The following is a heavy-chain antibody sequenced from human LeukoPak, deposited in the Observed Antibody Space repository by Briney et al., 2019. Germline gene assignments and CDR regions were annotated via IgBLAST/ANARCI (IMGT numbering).Heavy chain of an antibody. J-gene: IGHJ5*02. CDR2: IRDSVGNT. CDR1: GFTFSSYA. CDR3: ARGPSITTTGTFDP. D-gene: IGHD3-9*01. V-gene: IGHV3-23*01. Sequence: GGSLRLSCAASGFTFSSYAMNWVRQAPGKWRERVSSIRDSVGNTYYADSVKDRFTISRDNSRNTLYLQMTSLRAEDTAVYYCARGPSITTTGTFDPWGQGTLVTVSS.